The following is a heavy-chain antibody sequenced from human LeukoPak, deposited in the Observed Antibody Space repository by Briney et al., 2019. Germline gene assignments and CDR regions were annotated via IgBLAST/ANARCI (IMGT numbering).Heavy chain of an antibody. D-gene: IGHD1-7*01. CDR1: GYTFTGYY. CDR3: ARISPVRNYGENYYMDV. V-gene: IGHV1-2*02. J-gene: IGHJ6*03. Sequence: GASVKVSCKASGYTFTGYYMHWVRQAPGQGLEWMGWINPNSGGTNYAQKFQGRVTMTRDTSISTAYMELSRLRSDDTAVYYCARISPVRNYGENYYMDVWGKGTTVTVSS. CDR2: INPNSGGT.